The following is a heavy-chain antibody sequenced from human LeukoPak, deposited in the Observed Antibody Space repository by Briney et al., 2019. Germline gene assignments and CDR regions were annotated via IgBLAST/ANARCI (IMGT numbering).Heavy chain of an antibody. CDR1: GASISGSRYY. J-gene: IGHJ4*02. CDR2: IYYTGPT. Sequence: SETLSLTCTVSGASISGSRYYWGWIRQPPGKGLEWTGNIYYTGPTYYNASLESRVTISLDTSKNQFSLKLSSVTAADTAVYYCARGQFTWGYWGQGTLVTVSS. V-gene: IGHV4-39*07. D-gene: IGHD3-16*01. CDR3: ARGQFTWGY.